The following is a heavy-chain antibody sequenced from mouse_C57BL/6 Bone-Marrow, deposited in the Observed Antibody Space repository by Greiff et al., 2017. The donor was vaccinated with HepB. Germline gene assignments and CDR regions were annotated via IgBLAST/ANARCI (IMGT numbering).Heavy chain of an antibody. CDR1: GYTFTDYY. D-gene: IGHD2-3*01. Sequence: EVQLQQSGPELVKPGASVKISCKASGYTFTDYYMNWVKQSHGKSLEWIGDINPNNGGTSYNQKFKGKATLTVDKSSSTAYMELRSLTSEDSAVYYCARNDGYRYFDVWGTGTTVTVSS. J-gene: IGHJ1*03. V-gene: IGHV1-26*01. CDR3: ARNDGYRYFDV. CDR2: INPNNGGT.